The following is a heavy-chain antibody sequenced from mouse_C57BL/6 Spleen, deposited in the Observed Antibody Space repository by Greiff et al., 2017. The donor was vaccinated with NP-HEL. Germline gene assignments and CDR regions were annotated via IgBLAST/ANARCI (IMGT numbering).Heavy chain of an antibody. J-gene: IGHJ4*01. CDR2: IHPNSGST. V-gene: IGHV1-64*01. CDR1: GYTFTSYW. Sequence: QVHVKQPGAELVKPGASVKLSCKASGYTFTSYWMHWVKQRPGQGLEWIGMIHPNSGSTNYNEKFKSKATLTVDKSSSTAYMQLSSLTSEDSAVYYCASHYYGMDYWGQGTSVTVSS. CDR3: ASHYYGMDY.